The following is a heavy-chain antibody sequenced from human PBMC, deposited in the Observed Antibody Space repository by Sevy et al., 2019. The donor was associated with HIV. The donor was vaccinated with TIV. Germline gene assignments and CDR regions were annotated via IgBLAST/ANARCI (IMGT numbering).Heavy chain of an antibody. D-gene: IGHD2-2*01. Sequence: GGSLRLSCTASGFTFGDYCMSWVRQAPGKGLEWVAFLKSDVYGGTVDHAASVRGRFVISRDDSKTIAYLQMNDLKTEDTGAYYCTRLTAAESIFDYWGQGALVTDSS. CDR1: GFTFGDYC. CDR3: TRLTAAESIFDY. CDR2: LKSDVYGGTV. J-gene: IGHJ4*02. V-gene: IGHV3-49*04.